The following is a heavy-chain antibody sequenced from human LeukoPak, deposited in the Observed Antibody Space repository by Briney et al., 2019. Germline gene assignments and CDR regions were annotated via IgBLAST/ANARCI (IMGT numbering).Heavy chain of an antibody. J-gene: IGHJ4*02. CDR3: ARVGGNDSSGYYYKALDY. D-gene: IGHD3-22*01. CDR2: INWNGGST. CDR1: GFTFDDYG. Sequence: GSLRLSCAASGFTFDDYGMSWVRQAPGKGLEWVSGINWNGGSTGYADSVKGRFTISRDNAKNSLYLQMNSLRAEDTAVYYCARVGGNDSSGYYYKALDYWGQGTLVTVSS. V-gene: IGHV3-20*04.